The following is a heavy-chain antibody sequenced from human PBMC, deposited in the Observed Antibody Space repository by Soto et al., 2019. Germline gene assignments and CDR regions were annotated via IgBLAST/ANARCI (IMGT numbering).Heavy chain of an antibody. CDR2: ISGYNGDT. V-gene: IGHV1-18*01. CDR3: AKNGQPPYYYYGLDV. Sequence: GASVKVSCKASGYTFTRYGISWVRQAPGQGLEWMGWISGYNGDTNYAQKFQGRVSMTIDTSTTTAYMESRSLTSDDTAVYYCAKNGQPPYYYYGLDVWGQGTKVTVSS. D-gene: IGHD2-8*01. J-gene: IGHJ6*02. CDR1: GYTFTRYG.